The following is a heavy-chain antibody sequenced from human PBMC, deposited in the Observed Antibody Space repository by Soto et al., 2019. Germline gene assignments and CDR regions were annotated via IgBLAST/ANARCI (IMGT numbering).Heavy chain of an antibody. V-gene: IGHV3-30-3*01. CDR3: ARPESWYGEYYYYGMDV. D-gene: IGHD6-13*01. Sequence: QVQLVESGGGVVQPGRSLRLSCAASGFTFSSYAMHWVRQAPGKGLESVAVISYDGSNKYYADSVKGRFTISRDNSKNTLYLQMNSLRAEDTAVYYCARPESWYGEYYYYGMDVWGQWTTVTVSS. J-gene: IGHJ6*02. CDR1: GFTFSSYA. CDR2: ISYDGSNK.